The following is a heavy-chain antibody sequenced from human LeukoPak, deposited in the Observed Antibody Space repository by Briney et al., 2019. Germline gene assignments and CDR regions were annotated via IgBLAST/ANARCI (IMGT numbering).Heavy chain of an antibody. CDR3: AKDRSYGSFYYYGMDV. D-gene: IGHD5-18*01. V-gene: IGHV3-9*01. CDR1: GFTFSSYS. J-gene: IGHJ6*02. CDR2: ISWNSGSI. Sequence: GGSLRLSCAASGFTFSSYSMNWVRQAPGKGLEWVSGISWNSGSIGYADSVKGRFTISRDNAKNSLYLQMNSLRAEDTALYYCAKDRSYGSFYYYGMDVWGQGTTVTVSS.